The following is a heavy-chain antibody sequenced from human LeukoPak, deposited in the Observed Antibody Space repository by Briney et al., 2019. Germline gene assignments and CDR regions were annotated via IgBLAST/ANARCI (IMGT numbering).Heavy chain of an antibody. D-gene: IGHD3-3*01. V-gene: IGHV3-7*01. Sequence: PGGSLRLSCAASGFTFSSYWMSWVRQAPGKGLEWVANIKQDGSEKYYVDSVKGRFTISRDNAKNSLYLQMNSLRAEDTAVYYCARDSAQYFWSGYGVPSYYYYMDVWGKGTTVTVSS. J-gene: IGHJ6*03. CDR1: GFTFSSYW. CDR2: IKQDGSEK. CDR3: ARDSAQYFWSGYGVPSYYYYMDV.